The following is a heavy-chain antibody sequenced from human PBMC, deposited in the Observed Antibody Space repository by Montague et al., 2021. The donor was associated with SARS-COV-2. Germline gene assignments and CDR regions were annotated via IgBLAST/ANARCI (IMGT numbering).Heavy chain of an antibody. D-gene: IGHD6-19*01. CDR2: IFYRGNT. CDR3: ARLTTSGSIA. Sequence: SETLSLTCTVSGGSINNTSYYWGWIRQPPGKGLEWIGGIFYRGNTHYNASLKSRATVSVDTSKNQFSLNLTSVTAADTALYYCARLTTSGSIAWGQGTLVTVSS. CDR1: GGSINNTSYY. J-gene: IGHJ5*02. V-gene: IGHV4-39*01.